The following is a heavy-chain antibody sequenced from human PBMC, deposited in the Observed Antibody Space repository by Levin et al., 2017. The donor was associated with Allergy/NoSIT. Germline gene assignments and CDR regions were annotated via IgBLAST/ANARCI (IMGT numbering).Heavy chain of an antibody. D-gene: IGHD5-18*01. CDR1: EFTFSSYS. CDR3: ARLPYSYGLSGEFDY. J-gene: IGHJ4*02. Sequence: GGSLRLSCAASEFTFSSYSMNWVRQAPGKGLEWVSYISSSSSTIYYADSVKGRFTISRDNAKNSLYLQMNSLRDEDTAVYYCARLPYSYGLSGEFDYWGQGTLVTVSS. V-gene: IGHV3-48*02. CDR2: ISSSSSTI.